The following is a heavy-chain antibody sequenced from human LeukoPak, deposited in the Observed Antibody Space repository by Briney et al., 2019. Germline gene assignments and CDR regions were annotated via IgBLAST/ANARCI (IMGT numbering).Heavy chain of an antibody. D-gene: IGHD5-18*01. Sequence: ASVKVSCKASGNTFTSYGSTGVRQSPGQGLEWMGLFSVYNGNTNYAQKLQGRVTMTADTSTSTDYMERRSLRSDDTAVYYCARDLDDGYSFDAFDIWGQGTMVTVSS. V-gene: IGHV1-18*01. CDR1: GNTFTSYG. J-gene: IGHJ3*02. CDR2: FSVYNGNT. CDR3: ARDLDDGYSFDAFDI.